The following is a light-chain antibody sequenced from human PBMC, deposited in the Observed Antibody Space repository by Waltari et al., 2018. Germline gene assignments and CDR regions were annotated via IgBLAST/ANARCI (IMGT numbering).Light chain of an antibody. CDR1: SRDVGGYTY. J-gene: IGLJ1*01. Sequence: QSALTQPASVSGSPGQSIPISCTGSSRDVGGYTYLPWYQQHPGKVPKVIIFDISNRPSGVSNRFSGSKSGNTASLTISGLQPEDEADYYCTSYTSRNTLVFGTGTKVTVL. CDR2: DIS. CDR3: TSYTSRNTLV. V-gene: IGLV2-14*01.